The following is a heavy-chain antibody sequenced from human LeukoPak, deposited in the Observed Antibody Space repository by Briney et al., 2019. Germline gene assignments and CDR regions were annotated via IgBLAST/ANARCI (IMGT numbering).Heavy chain of an antibody. CDR3: ARGGTGKFDY. J-gene: IGHJ4*02. V-gene: IGHV4-39*07. CDR2: IYYSGST. CDR1: GGSISGSSYY. D-gene: IGHD1-1*01. Sequence: SETLSLTCIVSGGSISGSSYYWGWIRQPPGKGLEWIGSIYYSGSTYYNPSLKSRVTISVDTSKNQFSLKLSSVTAADTAVYYCARGGTGKFDYWGQGTLVTVSS.